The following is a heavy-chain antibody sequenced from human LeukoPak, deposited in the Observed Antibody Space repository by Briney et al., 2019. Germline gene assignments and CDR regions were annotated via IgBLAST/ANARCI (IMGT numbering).Heavy chain of an antibody. J-gene: IGHJ4*02. V-gene: IGHV3-23*01. CDR2: ISGSGGST. CDR3: ATQRWLQLPFDY. CDR1: GFTFSSYA. Sequence: GGSLRLSCAASGFTFSSYAMSWGRQAPGKGLEWVSAISGSGGSTYYADSVKGRFTISRDNSKNTLYLQMNSLRAEDTAVYNCATQRWLQLPFDYWGQGTLVTVSS. D-gene: IGHD5-24*01.